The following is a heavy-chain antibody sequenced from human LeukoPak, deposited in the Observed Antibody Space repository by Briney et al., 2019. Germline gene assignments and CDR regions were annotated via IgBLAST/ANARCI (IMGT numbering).Heavy chain of an antibody. Sequence: GGSLRLSCAASGFTVSSNYMNWVRQAPGKGLEWVSYISSSGSTMYYADSVKGRFTISRDNAKNSLYLQMNSLRAKDTAVYYCARDNYDSSGYYFDWGQGTLVTVSS. CDR3: ARDNYDSSGYYFD. J-gene: IGHJ4*02. CDR1: GFTVSSNY. D-gene: IGHD3-22*01. V-gene: IGHV3-48*03. CDR2: ISSSGSTM.